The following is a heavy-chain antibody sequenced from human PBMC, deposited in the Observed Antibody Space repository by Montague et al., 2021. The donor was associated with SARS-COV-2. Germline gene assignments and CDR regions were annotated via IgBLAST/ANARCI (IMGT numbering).Heavy chain of an antibody. V-gene: IGHV3-33*01. D-gene: IGHD4-17*01. CDR1: GFTFTSYG. CDR2: IWYDGSNK. CDR3: ARESGFGDHGNAFDT. Sequence: SLRLSCAASGFTFTSYGVHWVRQAPGKGLEWAAVIWYDGSNKYYADSVKGRFTISRDNSKNTLYLQMNSLRAEDTAVYYCARESGFGDHGNAFDTWGQGTMVTVSS. J-gene: IGHJ3*02.